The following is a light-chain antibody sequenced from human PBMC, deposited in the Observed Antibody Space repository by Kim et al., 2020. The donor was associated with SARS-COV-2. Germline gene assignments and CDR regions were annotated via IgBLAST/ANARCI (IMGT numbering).Light chain of an antibody. J-gene: IGLJ2*01. CDR2: GKN. CDR1: SLRSYY. CDR3: NSRDSRGNHLV. Sequence: SELTQDPAVSVALGQTVRITCQGDSLRSYYASWYQQKPGQAPVLVIYGKNNRPSGIPDRFSGSSSGNTASLTITGAQAENEADYYCNSRDSRGNHLVFGAGTKLTLL. V-gene: IGLV3-19*01.